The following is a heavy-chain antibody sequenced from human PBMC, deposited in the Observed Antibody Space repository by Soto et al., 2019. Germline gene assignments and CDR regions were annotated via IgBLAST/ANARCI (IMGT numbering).Heavy chain of an antibody. CDR1: GGSLSSDF. J-gene: IGHJ4*02. V-gene: IGHV4-59*01. Sequence: QVQLQASGPGLVKPSETLSLTCTVSGGSLSSDFWSWIRQPPGKGLEWIGFLFHSGSSNYNPSLESRVNISVDTSKNQFSLRLNSVSAADTALYYCARALYYYDGSGYHFDSWGQGTLVTVSS. CDR2: LFHSGSS. CDR3: ARALYYYDGSGYHFDS. D-gene: IGHD3-22*01.